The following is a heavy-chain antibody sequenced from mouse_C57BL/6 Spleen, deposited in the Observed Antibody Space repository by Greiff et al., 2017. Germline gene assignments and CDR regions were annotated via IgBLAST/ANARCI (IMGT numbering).Heavy chain of an antibody. D-gene: IGHD1-1*01. J-gene: IGHJ3*01. CDR1: GYTFTSYG. V-gene: IGHV1-81*01. Sequence: QVQLQQSGAELARPGASVKLSCKASGYTFTSYGISWVKQRTGQGLEWIGEIYPRSGNTYYNEKFKGKATLTADKSSSTAYMELRSLTSEDSAVYFCAPVVDPSFAYWGQGTLVTVSA. CDR2: IYPRSGNT. CDR3: APVVDPSFAY.